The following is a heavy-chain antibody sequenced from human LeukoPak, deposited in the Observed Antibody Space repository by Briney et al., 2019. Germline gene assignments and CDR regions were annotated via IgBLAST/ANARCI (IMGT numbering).Heavy chain of an antibody. CDR3: AKDLCSSTSCYVFDP. V-gene: IGHV3-30*18. D-gene: IGHD2-2*01. Sequence: PGGSLRLSCAASGFTFTSYGMHCVRRAPGKGLEWVAVISYDGSNKYYADSVKGRFTISRDNSKNTLYLQMNSLRAEDTAVYYCAKDLCSSTSCYVFDPWGQGTLVTVSS. J-gene: IGHJ5*02. CDR2: ISYDGSNK. CDR1: GFTFTSYG.